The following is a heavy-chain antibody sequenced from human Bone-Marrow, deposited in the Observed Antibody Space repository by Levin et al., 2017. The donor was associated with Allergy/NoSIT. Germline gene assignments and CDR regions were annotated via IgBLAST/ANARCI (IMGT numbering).Heavy chain of an antibody. CDR2: VYYSGSK. V-gene: IGHV4-39*07. CDR3: ARDMHDFWSGFDMDV. J-gene: IGHJ6*02. D-gene: IGHD3-3*01. CDR1: GGSVSSSSYY. Sequence: SETLSLTCTVSGGSVSSSSYYWAWIRLPPGTGPEWIGTVYYSGSKYYNPSLESRVTISLDTSRNQFSLKLSSVTAADTAVYYCARDMHDFWSGFDMDVWGQGTTVTVSS.